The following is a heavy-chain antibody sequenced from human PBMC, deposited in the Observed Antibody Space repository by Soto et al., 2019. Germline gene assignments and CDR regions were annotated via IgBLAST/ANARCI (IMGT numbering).Heavy chain of an antibody. V-gene: IGHV4-59*01. D-gene: IGHD6-19*01. J-gene: IGHJ4*02. CDR1: GGSISRYY. CDR3: ARDSGWAYSLDY. CDR2: IHYSGST. Sequence: SETLSLTCTVSGGSISRYYWTWIRQAPGKGLECIGYIHYSGSTTYNPSLKSRVTMSVDTSKNQFPLRLTSVTRADTAVYYCARDSGWAYSLDYWGQGALVTVS.